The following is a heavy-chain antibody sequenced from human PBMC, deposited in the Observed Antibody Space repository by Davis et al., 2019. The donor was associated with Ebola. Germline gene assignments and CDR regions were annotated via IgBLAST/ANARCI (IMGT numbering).Heavy chain of an antibody. CDR2: IYYSGNI. Sequence: MPGGSLRLSCAASGFTFSSCGMHWVRQSPGKGLEWIGSIYYSGNIYYNPSLKSRVTISGDTSKNQFSLKVNSVPAADTAVFYCARQPSRDAYNPFDYWGQGTLVTVSS. V-gene: IGHV4-39*01. J-gene: IGHJ4*02. CDR1: GFTFSSCGMH. CDR3: ARQPSRDAYNPFDY. D-gene: IGHD5-24*01.